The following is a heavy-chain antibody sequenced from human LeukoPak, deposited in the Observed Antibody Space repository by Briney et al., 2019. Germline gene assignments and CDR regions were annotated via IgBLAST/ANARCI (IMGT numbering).Heavy chain of an antibody. CDR1: GFIFSNYA. CDR3: AKRYCSGGSCKPIYYYHGMDV. J-gene: IGHJ6*02. Sequence: GGSLRLSCAASGFIFSNYAMSWVRQAPGKGLEWVSDISGSGSATKHADSVKGRFTISRDNSKNTLSLRMNSLRAEDMAVYYCAKRYCSGGSCKPIYYYHGMDVWGQGTTVILS. D-gene: IGHD2-15*01. CDR2: ISGSGSAT. V-gene: IGHV3-23*01.